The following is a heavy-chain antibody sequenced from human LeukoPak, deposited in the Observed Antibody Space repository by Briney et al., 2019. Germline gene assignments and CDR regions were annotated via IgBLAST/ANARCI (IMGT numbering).Heavy chain of an antibody. J-gene: IGHJ6*02. CDR2: IYTSGST. Sequence: SETLSLTCTVSGGSISSGSYYWSWIRQPAGKGLEWIGRIYTSGSTNYNPSLKSRVTISVDTSKNQFSLKLSSVTAADTAVYYCARAAYYDFWSGYYPYGMDVWGQGTTVTVSS. CDR3: ARAAYYDFWSGYYPYGMDV. V-gene: IGHV4-61*02. CDR1: GGSISSGSYY. D-gene: IGHD3-3*01.